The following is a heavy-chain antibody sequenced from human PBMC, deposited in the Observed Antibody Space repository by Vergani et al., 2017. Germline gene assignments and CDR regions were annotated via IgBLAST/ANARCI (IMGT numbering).Heavy chain of an antibody. D-gene: IGHD5-12*01. J-gene: IGHJ6*02. CDR1: GFPFNHYA. V-gene: IGHV3-23*01. CDR3: AKANPRNSGYDYLYYYHAMDV. CDR2: ISGSGGST. Sequence: EVQLLESGGDLVQPGGSLRLSCAASGFPFNHYAMNWVRQAPGKGLEWVSGISGSGGSTYYAGSVKGRFTISRARSKNTLYLQMNSLSAGDTAVYYCAKANPRNSGYDYLYYYHAMDVWGQGTTVTVSS.